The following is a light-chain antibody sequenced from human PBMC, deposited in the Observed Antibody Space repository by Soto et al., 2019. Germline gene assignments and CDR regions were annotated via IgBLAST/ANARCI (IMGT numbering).Light chain of an antibody. CDR1: PSVANF. J-gene: IGKJ5*01. CDR3: QQRNIWPPVT. V-gene: IGKV3-11*01. Sequence: EILLTQSPATLSLSPWERATLSCSASPSVANFVAWYQQKPGQAPRLLIYGAFNRATGIPARFSGSGSGTDFTLTISSLEPEDSAVYYCQQRNIWPPVTFGHGTRLE. CDR2: GAF.